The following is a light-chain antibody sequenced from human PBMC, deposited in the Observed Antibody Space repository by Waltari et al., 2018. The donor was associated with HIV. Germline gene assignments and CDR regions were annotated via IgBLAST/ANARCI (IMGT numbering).Light chain of an antibody. J-gene: IGLJ3*02. Sequence: QIVVTQEPSFSVSPGGTVTLTCGLSSGSVSTNNYPSWYQQTPGQAPRTLIYSTNTRSSGVPDRFSGSILGNKAALTITGAQADDECDYYCVLYVGSGLVFGGGTKLTVL. CDR3: VLYVGSGLV. CDR2: STN. CDR1: SGSVSTNNY. V-gene: IGLV8-61*01.